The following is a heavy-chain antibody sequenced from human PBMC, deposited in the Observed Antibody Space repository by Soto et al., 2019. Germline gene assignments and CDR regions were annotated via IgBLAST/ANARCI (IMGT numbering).Heavy chain of an antibody. D-gene: IGHD3-10*01. CDR3: ASRGGLVRGNYYGMDV. CDR1: GFTFSSYS. Sequence: EVQLVESGGGLVQPGGSLRLSCAASGFTFSSYSMNWVRQAPGKGLEWISYISSSSTTIYYADSVKGRFTISRDNAENPLHRQMNRLRVDDTAVYYCASRGGLVRGNYYGMDVWGQGTTVTVSS. V-gene: IGHV3-48*01. CDR2: ISSSSTTI. J-gene: IGHJ6*02.